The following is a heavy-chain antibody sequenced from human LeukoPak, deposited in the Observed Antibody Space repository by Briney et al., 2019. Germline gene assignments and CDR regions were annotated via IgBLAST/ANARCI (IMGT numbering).Heavy chain of an antibody. CDR1: GFTLRSYG. Sequence: GRSLRLSCAASGFTLRSYGMHWVRQAPGKGLEWVAVIWYDGSNKYYADSVKGRFTISRDNSKNTLYLQMNSLRAEDTAVYYCARGGTGYDALDIWGQGTTVTVSS. CDR2: IWYDGSNK. D-gene: IGHD1-1*01. V-gene: IGHV3-33*01. CDR3: ARGGTGYDALDI. J-gene: IGHJ3*02.